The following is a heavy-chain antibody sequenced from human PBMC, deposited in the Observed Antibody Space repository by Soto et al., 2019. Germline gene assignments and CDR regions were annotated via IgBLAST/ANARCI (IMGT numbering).Heavy chain of an antibody. Sequence: EVQLVESGGGLVQPGGSLRLSCATSGLPFGNTWSNGFPKLQGKGLVWVSRIHSDGTFTTYAESVKGRFTISRDIAKNTLYLQMNSLRDEDTAVYYCARGRGSFYLDFWGQGTLVTVSS. CDR2: IHSDGTFT. V-gene: IGHV3-74*01. D-gene: IGHD1-26*01. CDR1: GLPFGNTW. J-gene: IGHJ4*02. CDR3: ARGRGSFYLDF.